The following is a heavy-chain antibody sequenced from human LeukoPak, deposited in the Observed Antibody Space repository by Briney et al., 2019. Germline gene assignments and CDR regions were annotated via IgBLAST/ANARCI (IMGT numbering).Heavy chain of an antibody. CDR1: GFTFSSYR. V-gene: IGHV3-21*01. D-gene: IGHD3-10*01. Sequence: PGGSLRLSCAASGFTFSSYRMNWVRQAPGKGLEWVSSISSSSIYIYYADSVKGRFTFSRDNAKNSLYLQMNSLRAEDTAVYYCARRIQSWDGSGRGAFDIWGQGTMVTVSS. J-gene: IGHJ3*02. CDR3: ARRIQSWDGSGRGAFDI. CDR2: ISSSSIYI.